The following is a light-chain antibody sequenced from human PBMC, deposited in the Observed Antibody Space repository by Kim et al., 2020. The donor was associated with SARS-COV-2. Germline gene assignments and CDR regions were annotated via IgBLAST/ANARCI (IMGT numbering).Light chain of an antibody. Sequence: GQRVTISCTGSSSNIGANYDGHWYQQLPGTAPKLLIFGNNNRPSGVPDRFSASKSGTSASLAITGLQAEDEADYYCQSFDGTLSGVFGGGTQLTVL. CDR1: SSNIGANYD. J-gene: IGLJ3*02. V-gene: IGLV1-40*01. CDR2: GNN. CDR3: QSFDGTLSGV.